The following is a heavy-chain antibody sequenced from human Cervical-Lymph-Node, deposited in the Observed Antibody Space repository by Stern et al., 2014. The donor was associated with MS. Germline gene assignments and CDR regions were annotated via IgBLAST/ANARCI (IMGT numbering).Heavy chain of an antibody. Sequence: VQLVESGGGVVRPGGSLRLSCAASGFIFDDYGMSWVRQVPGTGPEWVSAINYNGGSTDYAASVKGRFTISRDNAKKSLYLRMNSLRVEDTAVYHCARAFCTGGVCYGFPFYGMDVWGQGTTVTVSS. CDR1: GFIFDDYG. CDR2: INYNGGST. D-gene: IGHD2-8*02. V-gene: IGHV3-20*01. CDR3: ARAFCTGGVCYGFPFYGMDV. J-gene: IGHJ6*02.